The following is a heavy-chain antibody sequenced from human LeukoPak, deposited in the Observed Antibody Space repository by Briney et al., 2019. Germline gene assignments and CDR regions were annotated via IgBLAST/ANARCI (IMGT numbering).Heavy chain of an antibody. CDR1: GFTFSSYG. Sequence: PGGSLRLSCAASGFTFSSYGMHWVCQAPGKGLEWVAVISYDGRNKYYADSVKGRFTISRDNSKNMLYLQMNSLRAEDTAVYYCAKDRYSYAYEYFDCWGQGTLVTVSS. D-gene: IGHD5-18*01. CDR3: AKDRYSYAYEYFDC. CDR2: ISYDGRNK. J-gene: IGHJ4*02. V-gene: IGHV3-30*18.